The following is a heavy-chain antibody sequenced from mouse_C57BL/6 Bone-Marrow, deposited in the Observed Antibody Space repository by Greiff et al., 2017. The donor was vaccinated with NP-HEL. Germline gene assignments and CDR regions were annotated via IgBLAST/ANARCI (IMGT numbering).Heavy chain of an antibody. Sequence: QVQLQQPGAELVRPGTSVKLSCKASGYTFTSYWMHWVKQRPGQGLEWIGVIDPSDSYTNYNQKFKGKAKLTVDTSSSTAYMQLSSLTSEDSAVYYCARLLTHYWGQGTTLTVSS. V-gene: IGHV1-59*01. CDR3: ARLLTHY. CDR2: IDPSDSYT. J-gene: IGHJ2*01. CDR1: GYTFTSYW.